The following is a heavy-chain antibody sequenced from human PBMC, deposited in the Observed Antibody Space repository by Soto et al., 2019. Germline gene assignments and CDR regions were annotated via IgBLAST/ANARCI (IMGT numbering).Heavy chain of an antibody. CDR3: ARPGETMIIDTYGMDV. Sequence: QVQLVQSGAEVKKPGSSVKVFCKASGGTFSSYAISWVRQAPGQGLEWMGGIIPRFGTGNYAQKFQGRVTITADESTSTAYMELSSLRSDDTAVYYCARPGETMIIDTYGMDVWGQGTTVTVSS. V-gene: IGHV1-69*01. D-gene: IGHD3-22*01. J-gene: IGHJ6*02. CDR1: GGTFSSYA. CDR2: IIPRFGTG.